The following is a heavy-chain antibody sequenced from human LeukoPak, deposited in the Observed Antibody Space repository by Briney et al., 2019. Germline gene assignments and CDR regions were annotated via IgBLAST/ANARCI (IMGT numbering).Heavy chain of an antibody. Sequence: SETLSLTCAVSGGSISSGGYSWSWIRQPPGKGLEWIGYIYHSGSTYYNPSLKSRVTISVDTSKNQFSLKLSSVTAADTAVYYCARGLYGDSTSYYFDYWGQGTLVTVSS. CDR1: GGSISSGGYS. D-gene: IGHD4-17*01. V-gene: IGHV4-30-2*01. CDR2: IYHSGST. J-gene: IGHJ4*02. CDR3: ARGLYGDSTSYYFDY.